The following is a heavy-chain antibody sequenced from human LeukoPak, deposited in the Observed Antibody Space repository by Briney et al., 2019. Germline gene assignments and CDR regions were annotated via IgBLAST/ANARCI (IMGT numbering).Heavy chain of an antibody. CDR3: AKDFLQGRSFWSGYYMDY. D-gene: IGHD3-3*01. Sequence: GGSLRLSCAASGFTFDDYAMHWVRQAPGEGLEWVSLISGDGGSTYYADSVKGRFTISRDNSKNSQYPQMNSLRTEDTALYYCAKDFLQGRSFWSGYYMDYWGQGTLVTVSS. V-gene: IGHV3-43*02. CDR2: ISGDGGST. J-gene: IGHJ4*02. CDR1: GFTFDDYA.